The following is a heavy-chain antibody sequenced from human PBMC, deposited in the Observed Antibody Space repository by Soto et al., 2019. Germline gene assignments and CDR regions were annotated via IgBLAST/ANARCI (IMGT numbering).Heavy chain of an antibody. CDR2: ISSTTNYI. CDR1: GFTFTRNS. V-gene: IGHV3-21*06. J-gene: IGHJ4*02. CDR3: ARESEDLTSNFDY. Sequence: GGSLRLSCAASGFTFTRNSMNWVRQVPGKGLEWVSSISSTTNYIYYGDSMKGRFSIARDNAKNSLYLEMNSLRAEDTAVYYCARESEDLTSNFDYWGQGTLVTVSS.